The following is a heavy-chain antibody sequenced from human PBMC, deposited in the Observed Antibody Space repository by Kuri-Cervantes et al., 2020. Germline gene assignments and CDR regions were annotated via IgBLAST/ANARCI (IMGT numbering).Heavy chain of an antibody. D-gene: IGHD5-18*01. CDR3: ARGGIQLWSFDY. V-gene: IGHV1-18*01. CDR1: GYTFTNFA. J-gene: IGHJ4*02. Sequence: ASVKVSCKASGYTFTNFAIGWVRQAPGQRFEWLGWINSYNGDTNYAQRFQGRITMTADTSTSTAYMELRSLRSDDTAVYYCARGGIQLWSFDYWGQGTLVTVSS. CDR2: INSYNGDT.